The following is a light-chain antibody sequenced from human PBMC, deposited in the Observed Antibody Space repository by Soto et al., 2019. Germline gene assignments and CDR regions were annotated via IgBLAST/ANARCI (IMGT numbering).Light chain of an antibody. Sequence: QSVLTQPASASGTPGQRVTISCSGSSSNIGSNNVNWYQQLPGTAPKLLIYSNNQHPSGVPDRFSGSKSATSASLATSGLQSEDEADYYCAAWDDSLNVVVFGGGTKLTVL. CDR2: SNN. CDR3: AAWDDSLNVVV. J-gene: IGLJ2*01. V-gene: IGLV1-44*01. CDR1: SSNIGSNN.